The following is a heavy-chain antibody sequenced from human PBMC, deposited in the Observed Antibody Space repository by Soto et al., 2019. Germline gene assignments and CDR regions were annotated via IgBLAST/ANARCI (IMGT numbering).Heavy chain of an antibody. V-gene: IGHV1-18*01. Sequence: ASVKVSCKASGYTFTSYGISWVRQAPGQGLEWMGWISAYNGNTNYAQKLQGRVTMTTDTSTSTAYMELRSLRSDDTAVYYCARVSERDYVYYYYMDVWGKGTTVTVS. CDR1: GYTFTSYG. J-gene: IGHJ6*03. CDR2: ISAYNGNT. D-gene: IGHD4-17*01. CDR3: ARVSERDYVYYYYMDV.